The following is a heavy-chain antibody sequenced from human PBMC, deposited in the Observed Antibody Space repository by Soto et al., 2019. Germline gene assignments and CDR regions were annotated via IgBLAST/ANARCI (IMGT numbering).Heavy chain of an antibody. CDR1: GGSISSSSYY. CDR2: IYYSGST. V-gene: IGHV4-39*01. CDR3: ARHRLVVVPGESWFDP. D-gene: IGHD2-2*01. J-gene: IGHJ5*02. Sequence: PFETLSLTCTVSGGSISSSSYYWGWIRQPPGKGLEWIGSIYYSGSTYYNPSLKSRVTISVDTSKNQFSLKLSSVTAADTAVYYCARHRLVVVPGESWFDPWGRGTLVTVSS.